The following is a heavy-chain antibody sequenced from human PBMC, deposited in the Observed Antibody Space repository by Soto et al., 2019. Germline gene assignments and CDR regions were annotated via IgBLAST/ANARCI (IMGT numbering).Heavy chain of an antibody. CDR3: ARVYDGEPYYYYMDV. D-gene: IGHD3-3*01. CDR2: IYHSGST. CDR1: SGSISSSNW. V-gene: IGHV4-4*02. J-gene: IGHJ6*03. Sequence: QVQLQESGPGLVKPSGTLSLTCAVSSGSISSSNWWSWVRQPPGKGLEWIGEIYHSGSTNYNPSLKSRVTISVDKAKNQCSLKLSSVTAADTAVYYCARVYDGEPYYYYMDVWGKGTTVTVSS.